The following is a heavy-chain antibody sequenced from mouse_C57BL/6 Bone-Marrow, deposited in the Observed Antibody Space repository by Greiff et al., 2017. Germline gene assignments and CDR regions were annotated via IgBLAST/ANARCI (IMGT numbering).Heavy chain of an antibody. J-gene: IGHJ3*01. V-gene: IGHV1-59*01. CDR2: IDPSDSYT. Sequence: QVQLQQPGAELVRPGTSVKLSCKASGYTFTSYWMHWVKQRPGQGLEWIGVIDPSDSYTNYNQKFKGKATLTVDTSSSTAYMQLSSLTSEDSAVYYCARGYYSNPFAYRGQGTLVTVSA. D-gene: IGHD2-5*01. CDR1: GYTFTSYW. CDR3: ARGYYSNPFAY.